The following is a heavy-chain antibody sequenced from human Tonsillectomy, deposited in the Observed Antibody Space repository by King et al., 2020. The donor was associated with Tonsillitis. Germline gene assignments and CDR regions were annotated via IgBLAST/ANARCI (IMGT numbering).Heavy chain of an antibody. D-gene: IGHD1-26*01. CDR1: GFTVSNNY. J-gene: IGHJ6*02. Sequence: DVQLVESGGGLVQPGGSLRLSCAASGFTVSNNYMSWVRQAPGKGLDWVSVIYNGGSTYYAGSVKGRLTISRHNSKNTLYLQMNSLRAEDTAVYYCASGAAYYYYGMDVWGQGTTVTVSS. CDR2: IYNGGST. V-gene: IGHV3-53*04. CDR3: ASGAAYYYYGMDV.